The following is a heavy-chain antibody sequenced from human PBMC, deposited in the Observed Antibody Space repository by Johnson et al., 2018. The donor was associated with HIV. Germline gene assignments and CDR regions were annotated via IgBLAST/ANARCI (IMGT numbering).Heavy chain of an antibody. CDR1: GFTFSSYG. D-gene: IGHD3-16*01. Sequence: QVQLVESGGGVVQPGRSLRLSCAASGFTFSSYGMHWVRQAPGKGLAWVAVIWYAGSDKYYADSVKGRFTIYRDNSKNTLYVQMNSLRAEDAAVYCCAKEGEAFDIWGQGTMVTVSS. V-gene: IGHV3-33*06. J-gene: IGHJ3*02. CDR3: AKEGEAFDI. CDR2: IWYAGSDK.